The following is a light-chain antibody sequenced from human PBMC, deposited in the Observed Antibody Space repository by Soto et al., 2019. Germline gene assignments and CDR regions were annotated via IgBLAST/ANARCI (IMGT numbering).Light chain of an antibody. J-gene: IGKJ1*01. CDR3: QQYYSYLWT. CDR2: AAS. Sequence: AIRMTQSPSSFSASTGDRVTITCRASQGNSSYLAWYQQKPGKDPKGLIYAASTLQSGVPSRFSGSGSGTDFTLTISCLQSEDFATYYCQQYYSYLWTFGQGTKVEIK. CDR1: QGNSSY. V-gene: IGKV1-8*01.